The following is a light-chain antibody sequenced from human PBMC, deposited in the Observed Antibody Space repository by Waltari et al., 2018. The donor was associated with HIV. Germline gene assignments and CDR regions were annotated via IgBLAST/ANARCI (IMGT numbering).Light chain of an antibody. Sequence: QSVLSQPPSMSGAPGQRVTLPCSGNTSNIGAHYVYWFQHCPDAAPKLFIFSNDRRPSGVPGRVSGSKAGTSAYLAISGLRPEDEADYYCATWDDNLNTYVFGPGTRLSVL. CDR2: SND. J-gene: IGLJ1*01. CDR3: ATWDDNLNTYV. V-gene: IGLV1-47*01. CDR1: TSNIGAHY.